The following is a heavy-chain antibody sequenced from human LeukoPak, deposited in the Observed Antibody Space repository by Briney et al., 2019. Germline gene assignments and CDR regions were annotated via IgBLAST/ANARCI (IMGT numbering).Heavy chain of an antibody. Sequence: SQTLSLTCAVSGGSISSGGYSWSWIRQPPGKGLEWIGYIYHSGSTNYSPSLKSRVTISIDTSKNQFSLKLNFMTAADTAVYYCARGEGARDGYNYAGPFYFDYWGHGTLVTVSS. J-gene: IGHJ4*01. CDR2: IYHSGST. D-gene: IGHD5-24*01. CDR3: ARGEGARDGYNYAGPFYFDY. V-gene: IGHV4-30-2*01. CDR1: GGSISSGGYS.